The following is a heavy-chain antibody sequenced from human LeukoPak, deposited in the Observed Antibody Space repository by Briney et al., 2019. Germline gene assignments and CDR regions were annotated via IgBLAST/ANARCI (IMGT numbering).Heavy chain of an antibody. J-gene: IGHJ4*02. CDR3: ARSELSCSGGSCPTRYAFDI. CDR2: IYHSGST. Sequence: SETLSLTCTVSGYSISSGYYWGWIRQPPGKGLEWIGSIYHSGSTYYNPSLKSRVTISVDTSKNQFSLKLRSVTAADTALYYCARSELSCSGGSCPTRYAFDIWGQGTLVTVSS. V-gene: IGHV4-38-2*02. D-gene: IGHD2-15*01. CDR1: GYSISSGYY.